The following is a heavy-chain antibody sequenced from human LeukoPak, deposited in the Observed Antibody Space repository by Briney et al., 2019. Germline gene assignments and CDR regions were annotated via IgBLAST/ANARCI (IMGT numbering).Heavy chain of an antibody. CDR1: GFTFSSYW. D-gene: IGHD6-13*01. CDR2: INTDGSST. V-gene: IGHV3-74*01. CDR3: AKHRWAAAGTSWFDP. Sequence: QPGGSLRLSCAVSGFTFSSYWMHWVRQAPGKGLVWVSRINTDGSSTTYADSVKGRFTISRDNAKNTLYLQMNSLRAEDTAVYYCAKHRWAAAGTSWFDPWGQGTLVTVSS. J-gene: IGHJ5*02.